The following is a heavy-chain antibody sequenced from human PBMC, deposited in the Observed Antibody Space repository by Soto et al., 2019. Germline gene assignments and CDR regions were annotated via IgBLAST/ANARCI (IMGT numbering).Heavy chain of an antibody. CDR1: GFIVTSDY. D-gene: IGHD2-15*01. Sequence: EVQLVESGGGLIQPGKSLRLSCEASGFIVTSDYMSWVRQAPGKGLAWVSVIFSGGNTYYADSVKGRFTISRDYSKNTLFLQMNSLRAEDTAVYYCARGGDYCRGGRCYPHEFDSWGQGTLVTVSS. V-gene: IGHV3-53*01. CDR2: IFSGGNT. J-gene: IGHJ5*01. CDR3: ARGGDYCRGGRCYPHEFDS.